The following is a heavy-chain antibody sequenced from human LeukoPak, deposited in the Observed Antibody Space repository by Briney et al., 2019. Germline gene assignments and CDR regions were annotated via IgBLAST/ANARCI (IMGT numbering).Heavy chain of an antibody. J-gene: IGHJ4*02. CDR1: GSSFTTYW. Sequence: GESLKIPCKGSGSSFTTYWIGWVRQMPGKGLEWMGIIYPDDSDTRYSPSFQGQVTISADKSISTAYLQWSSLKASDTAMYYCARRREYYYGSGSYWYFDSWGQGTLVTVSS. D-gene: IGHD3-10*01. CDR2: IYPDDSDT. V-gene: IGHV5-51*01. CDR3: ARRREYYYGSGSYWYFDS.